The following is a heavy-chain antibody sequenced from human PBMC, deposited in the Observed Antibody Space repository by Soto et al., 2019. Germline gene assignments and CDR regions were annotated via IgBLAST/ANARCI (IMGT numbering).Heavy chain of an antibody. J-gene: IGHJ5*02. CDR1: GGSISSCGYY. D-gene: IGHD5-18*01. Sequence: PSETLSLTCTVSGGSISSCGYYWSWIRQHPGKGLEWIGYIYYSGSTYYNPSLKSRVTISVDTSKNQFSLKLSSVTAADTAVYYCARLDTAMVIAWFDPWGQGTLVTVSS. V-gene: IGHV4-31*03. CDR2: IYYSGST. CDR3: ARLDTAMVIAWFDP.